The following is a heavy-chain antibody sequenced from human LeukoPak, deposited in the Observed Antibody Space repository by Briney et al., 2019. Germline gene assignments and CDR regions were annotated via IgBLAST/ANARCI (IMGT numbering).Heavy chain of an antibody. V-gene: IGHV3-33*06. CDR1: GFTLSSYG. CDR2: IWYDGSNK. D-gene: IGHD5-24*01. Sequence: GGSLRLSCAASGFTLSSYGMHWVRQAPGKGLEWVAVIWYDGSNKYHADSVKGRFTISRDNSKNTLYLQMNSLRAEDTAVYYCAKGSRDGYNYYFDYWGQGTLVTVSS. J-gene: IGHJ4*02. CDR3: AKGSRDGYNYYFDY.